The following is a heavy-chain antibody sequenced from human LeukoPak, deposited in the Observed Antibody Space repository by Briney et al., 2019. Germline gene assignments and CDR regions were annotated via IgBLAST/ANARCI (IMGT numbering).Heavy chain of an antibody. J-gene: IGHJ4*02. Sequence: GGSLRLSCAASGFTFSSFTMNWVRQAPGKGLEWVSSISSSSSYIYYADSVKGRFTISRDNAKNTLYLQMNSLRAEDTAVYYCARNDGAAFDYWGQGTLVTVSS. D-gene: IGHD1-1*01. CDR3: ARNDGAAFDY. CDR2: ISSSSSYI. CDR1: GFTFSSFT. V-gene: IGHV3-21*01.